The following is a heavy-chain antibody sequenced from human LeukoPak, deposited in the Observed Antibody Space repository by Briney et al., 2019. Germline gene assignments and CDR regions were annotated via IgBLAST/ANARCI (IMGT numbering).Heavy chain of an antibody. Sequence: GRSLRLSCAASGFTFDDYAMHWVRQTPGKGPEYVSGISWNSGSIVYVDSVKGRFTISRDNAKNFLYLQMNSLRAEDTAFYYCTKGAPQASSSWPFDYWGQGTLVTVSS. CDR1: GFTFDDYA. CDR2: ISWNSGSI. J-gene: IGHJ4*02. CDR3: TKGAPQASSSWPFDY. V-gene: IGHV3-9*01. D-gene: IGHD6-13*01.